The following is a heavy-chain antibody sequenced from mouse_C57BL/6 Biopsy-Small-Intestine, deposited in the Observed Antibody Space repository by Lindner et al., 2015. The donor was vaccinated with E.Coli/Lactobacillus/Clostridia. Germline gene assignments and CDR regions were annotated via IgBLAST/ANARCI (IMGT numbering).Heavy chain of an antibody. CDR2: IIPKYGTA. J-gene: IGHJ3*01. CDR3: ARALGQLLADAFAF. Sequence: VRQAPGQGLEWMGGIIPKYGTANYAQKFQGRVTISADESTTTAYMELNSLRSDDTAVYFCARALGQLLADAFAFWGQGTMITVSS. D-gene: IGHD6-1*01. V-gene: IGHV14-2*01.